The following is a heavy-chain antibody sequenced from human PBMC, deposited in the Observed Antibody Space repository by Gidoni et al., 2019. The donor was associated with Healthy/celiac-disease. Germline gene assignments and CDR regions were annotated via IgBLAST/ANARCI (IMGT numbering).Heavy chain of an antibody. CDR3: ARCVDDSSGYYGGPFDP. CDR2: IYHSGST. J-gene: IGHJ5*02. V-gene: IGHV4-30-2*01. CDR1: GGSISRGGYS. Sequence: QLQLQESGSGLVKPSQTLSLTCAVSGGSISRGGYSWSWIRQPPGKGLEWIGYIYHSGSTYYNPSLKSRVTISVDRSKNQFSLKLSSVTAADTAVYYCARCVDDSSGYYGGPFDPWGQGTLVTVSS. D-gene: IGHD3-22*01.